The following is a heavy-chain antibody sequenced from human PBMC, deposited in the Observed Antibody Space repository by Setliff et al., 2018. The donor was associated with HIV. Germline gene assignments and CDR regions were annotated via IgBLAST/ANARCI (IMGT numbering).Heavy chain of an antibody. D-gene: IGHD6-13*01. CDR2: FDPQYDKT. Sequence: ASVKVSCKVSGYTLTELSIHWVRQAPGKGLEWMGGFDPQYDKTFYAQKFQGRVTMSEDTSTDTAYMELSSRRSEDTAVYYCARGWIEQQLVWNYWGQGTLVTVSS. V-gene: IGHV1-24*01. CDR1: GYTLTELS. J-gene: IGHJ4*02. CDR3: ARGWIEQQLVWNY.